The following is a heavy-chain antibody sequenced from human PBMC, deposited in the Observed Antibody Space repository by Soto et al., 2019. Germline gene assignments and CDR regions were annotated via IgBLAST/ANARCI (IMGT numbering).Heavy chain of an antibody. CDR1: GFTFSSYS. D-gene: IGHD3-10*01. V-gene: IGHV3-21*01. J-gene: IGHJ4*02. CDR2: ISSSSSYI. Sequence: EVQLVESGGGLVKPGGSLRLSCAASGFTFSSYSMNWVRQAPGKGLEWVSSISSSSSYIYYADSVKGRFTISRDNAKNALYLQMNSLRAEDTAVYYCARPVGYGKEFDYWGQGTLVTVSS. CDR3: ARPVGYGKEFDY.